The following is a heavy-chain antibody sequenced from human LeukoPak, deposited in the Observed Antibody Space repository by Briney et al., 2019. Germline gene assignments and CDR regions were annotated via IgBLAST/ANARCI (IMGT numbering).Heavy chain of an antibody. CDR1: GFTFSSYA. Sequence: TGGSLRLSCAASGFTFSSYAMSWVRQAPGKGLEWVSYISSSSSTIYYADSVKGRFTISRDNAKNSLYLQMNSLRAEDTAVYYCARSSNVISIDDAFDIWGQGTMVTVSS. CDR2: ISSSSSTI. CDR3: ARSSNVISIDDAFDI. V-gene: IGHV3-48*01. J-gene: IGHJ3*02. D-gene: IGHD6-6*01.